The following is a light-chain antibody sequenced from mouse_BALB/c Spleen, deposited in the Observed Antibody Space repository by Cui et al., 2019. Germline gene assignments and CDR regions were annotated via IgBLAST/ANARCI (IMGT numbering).Light chain of an antibody. CDR1: SSVSSSY. V-gene: IGKV4-58*01. CDR2: RTS. J-gene: IGKJ2*01. Sequence: ENVLTQSLAIMAASLGQKVTMTCSASSSVSSSYLHWYQQKSGASPKPLIHRTSNLASGVPARFSGSGSGTSYSLTISSVEAEDDATYYCQQWSGYPFTFGGGTKLEIK. CDR3: QQWSGYPFT.